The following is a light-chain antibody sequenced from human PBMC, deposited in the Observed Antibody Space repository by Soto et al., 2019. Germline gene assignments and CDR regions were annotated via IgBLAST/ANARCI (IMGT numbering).Light chain of an antibody. CDR1: SSDVGGYNR. Sequence: QSALTQPPSVAGSPGQSVTISCTGTSSDVGGYNRVSWYQQPPGKAPKLLIYDVSNRPSGGSTSFSGSKSGNTASLTISGLQAEDEADYYCTSYATGSAYVFGPGTKVTVL. J-gene: IGLJ1*01. CDR2: DVS. V-gene: IGLV2-18*02. CDR3: TSYATGSAYV.